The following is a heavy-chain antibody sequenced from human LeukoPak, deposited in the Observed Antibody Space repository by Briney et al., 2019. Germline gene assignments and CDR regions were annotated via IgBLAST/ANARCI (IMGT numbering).Heavy chain of an antibody. CDR3: ATSYGSGSYYLDY. CDR2: IIPIFGTA. V-gene: IGHV1-69*13. J-gene: IGHJ4*02. Sequence: SVKVSCKASGGTFSSYAISWVRQAPGQGLEWMGGIIPIFGTANYAQKFQGRVTITADESTSTAYMELSSLRSEDTAVYYCATSYGSGSYYLDYWGQGTLVTVSS. CDR1: GGTFSSYA. D-gene: IGHD3-10*01.